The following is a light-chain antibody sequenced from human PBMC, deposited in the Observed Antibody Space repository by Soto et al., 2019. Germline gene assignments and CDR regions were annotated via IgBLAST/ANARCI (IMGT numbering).Light chain of an antibody. Sequence: QSVLTQPASVSGSPGQSITISCTGTSSDIGAYDYVSWYQQYPGRVPKLLINEVTNRPSGVSDRFSGSKSGNTASLTISGLQTEDEADYDCSSHAGSSALYVFGTGTKVNVL. CDR3: SSHAGSSALYV. J-gene: IGLJ1*01. CDR1: SSDIGAYDY. V-gene: IGLV2-14*01. CDR2: EVT.